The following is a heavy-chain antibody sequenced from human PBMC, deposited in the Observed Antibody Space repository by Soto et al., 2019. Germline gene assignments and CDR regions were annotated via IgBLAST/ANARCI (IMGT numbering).Heavy chain of an antibody. CDR1: GFTFSDYY. J-gene: IGHJ3*01. Sequence: QVQLVESGGGLVKPGGSLRLSCAASGFTFSDYYMSWIRQAPGKGLEWLSYISRSSSSTNYADSVKGRFTISRDNAKNSLYLQMNSLRAEDTAVYYCARDREGVGAGLFWGQGTMVTVSS. CDR2: ISRSSSST. CDR3: ARDREGVGAGLF. V-gene: IGHV3-11*06. D-gene: IGHD1-26*01.